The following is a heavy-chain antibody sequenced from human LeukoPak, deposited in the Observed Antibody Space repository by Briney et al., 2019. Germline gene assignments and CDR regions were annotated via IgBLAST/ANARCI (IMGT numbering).Heavy chain of an antibody. J-gene: IGHJ4*02. CDR2: INPSGGST. Sequence: ASVKVSCKASGYTFTSYYMHWVRQAPGQGLGWMGIINPSGGSTSYAQKFQGRVTMTRDMSTSTVYMELSSLRSEDTAVYYCARGEWPPTYYYDSSGYYDLDYWGQGTLVTVSS. CDR3: ARGEWPPTYYYDSSGYYDLDY. V-gene: IGHV1-46*01. D-gene: IGHD3-22*01. CDR1: GYTFTSYY.